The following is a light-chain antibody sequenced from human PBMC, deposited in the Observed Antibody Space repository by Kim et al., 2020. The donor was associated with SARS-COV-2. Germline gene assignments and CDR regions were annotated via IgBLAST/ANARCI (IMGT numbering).Light chain of an antibody. J-gene: IGKJ5*01. CDR3: LQDYKYPLT. CDR2: ATS. CDR1: QVIGND. V-gene: IGKV1-6*01. Sequence: ASVGDRVTITCRASQVIGNDLGWYQQRQGKAPNLLIYATSTLQGGVPSRFSGSGPGTNFTLTISSLQPEDFATYYCLQDYKYPLTFGQGTRLEIK.